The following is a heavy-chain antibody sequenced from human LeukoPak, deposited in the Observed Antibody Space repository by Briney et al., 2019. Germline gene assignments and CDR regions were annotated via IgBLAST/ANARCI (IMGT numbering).Heavy chain of an antibody. Sequence: PSETLSLTCTVSGGFISGHYWTWIRQPPGKGLEWIGYIYDSGSTTYNPSLNSRVTISVDTSKNQFSLKMTSVTAADTSVYYCARGSHDYGDFYLFDHWGQGTLVTVSS. J-gene: IGHJ4*02. CDR3: ARGSHDYGDFYLFDH. V-gene: IGHV4-59*11. D-gene: IGHD4-17*01. CDR1: GGFISGHY. CDR2: IYDSGST.